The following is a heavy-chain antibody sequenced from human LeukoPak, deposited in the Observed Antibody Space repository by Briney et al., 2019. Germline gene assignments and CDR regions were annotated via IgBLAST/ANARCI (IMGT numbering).Heavy chain of an antibody. CDR1: GYTFTSYY. D-gene: IGHD3-22*01. V-gene: IGHV1-46*01. CDR3: ARARQYYYDSSGSFDY. CDR2: INPSGGST. J-gene: IGHJ4*02. Sequence: ASVKVSCKASGYTFTSYYMHWVRQAPGQGLEWMGIINPSGGSTSYAQKFQGRVTMTRDTSISTAYMELSRLRSDDTAVYYCARARQYYYDSSGSFDYWGQGTLVTVSS.